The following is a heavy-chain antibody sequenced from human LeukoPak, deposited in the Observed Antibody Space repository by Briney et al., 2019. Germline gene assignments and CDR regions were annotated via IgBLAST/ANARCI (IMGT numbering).Heavy chain of an antibody. CDR2: IYSGGST. D-gene: IGHD2-2*02. V-gene: IGHV3-66*02. J-gene: IGHJ3*02. CDR1: GFTVSSNY. Sequence: GGSLRLXCAASGFTVSSNYMSWVRQAPGKGLEWVSVIYSGGSTYYADCVRGRFTISRDNSKNTLYLQMNSLRAEDTAVYYCAKELGYCSSTSCYTAFDIWGQGTMVTVSS. CDR3: AKELGYCSSTSCYTAFDI.